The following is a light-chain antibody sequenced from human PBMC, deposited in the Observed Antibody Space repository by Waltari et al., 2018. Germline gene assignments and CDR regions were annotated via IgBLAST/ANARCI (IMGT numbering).Light chain of an antibody. J-gene: IGLJ2*01. CDR2: DFN. Sequence: QSALTQPDSVSGSPVQWITISCTGTSSDIGGYNLVSWYHQNPGNAPKLMIYDFNKPPAGVYNRFSGSKSGNTASLTISGLQTEDEADYYCCSYGGSFTWIFGRGTKLTVL. V-gene: IGLV2-23*02. CDR1: SSDIGGYNL. CDR3: CSYGGSFTWI.